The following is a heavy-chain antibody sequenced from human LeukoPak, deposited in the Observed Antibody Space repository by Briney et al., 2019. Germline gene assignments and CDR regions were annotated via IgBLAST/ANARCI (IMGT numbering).Heavy chain of an antibody. Sequence: ASVKVSCKASGYTFTGYYMHWVRQAPGQGLEWMGWINPNSGGTNYAQKFQGRVTMTRDTSISTAYMELSRLRSDDTAVYYCARGSKLVGVVVRSYHYYGMDVWGQGTTVTVSS. J-gene: IGHJ6*02. D-gene: IGHD3-3*01. CDR3: ARGSKLVGVVVRSYHYYGMDV. V-gene: IGHV1-2*02. CDR1: GYTFTGYY. CDR2: INPNSGGT.